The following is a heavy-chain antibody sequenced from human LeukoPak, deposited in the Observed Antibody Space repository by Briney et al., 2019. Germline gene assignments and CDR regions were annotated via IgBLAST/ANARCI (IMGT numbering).Heavy chain of an antibody. Sequence: GGSLRLSCAASGFTFSSYEMNWVRQAPGKGLEWVSYISSSGSTIYYADSVKGRFTISRDNAKNSLYLQMNSLRAEDTAVYYCARDATRGGDFDYWGQGILVTVSS. V-gene: IGHV3-48*03. CDR3: ARDATRGGDFDY. D-gene: IGHD3-16*01. CDR1: GFTFSSYE. J-gene: IGHJ4*02. CDR2: ISSSGSTI.